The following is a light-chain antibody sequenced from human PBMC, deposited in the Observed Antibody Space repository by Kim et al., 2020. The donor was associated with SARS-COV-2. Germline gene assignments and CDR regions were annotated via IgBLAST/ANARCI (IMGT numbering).Light chain of an antibody. CDR1: SSDVGGYNY. CDR2: DVS. J-gene: IGLJ3*02. Sequence: QSALTQPRSVSGSPGQSVTNSCTGTSSDVGGYNYVSWYQQHPGKAPKLIIYDVSKRPSGVPDRFSGSKSGNTASLTISGLQAEDEADYYCCSYAGSLNWVFGGGTQLTVL. V-gene: IGLV2-11*01. CDR3: CSYAGSLNWV.